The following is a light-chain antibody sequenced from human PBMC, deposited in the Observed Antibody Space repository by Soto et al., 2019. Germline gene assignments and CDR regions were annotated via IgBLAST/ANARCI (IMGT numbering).Light chain of an antibody. J-gene: IGLJ2*01. CDR3: QSYDSNPVI. Sequence: NFMLTQPHSVSESPGKTVTISCTRSSGSIASNYVQWYQQRPGSAPTTVIYEHNQRPSGVPDRFSGSTDGSSNSASLTISGLQNEDEADYYCQSYDSNPVIFGGGTKVTVL. CDR2: EHN. CDR1: SGSIASNY. V-gene: IGLV6-57*04.